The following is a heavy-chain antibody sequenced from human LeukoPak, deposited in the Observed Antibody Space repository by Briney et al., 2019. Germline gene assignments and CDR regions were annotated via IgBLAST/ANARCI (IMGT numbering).Heavy chain of an antibody. D-gene: IGHD3-3*01. V-gene: IGHV4-39*07. CDR2: INHSGST. CDR3: ARVRPPYDFWSGYAMDV. CDR1: GGSISSGDYY. J-gene: IGHJ6*02. Sequence: PSETLSLACTVSGGSISSGDYYWSWIRQPPGKGLEWIGEINHSGSTNYNPSLKSRVIISVDTSKNQFSLKLSSVTAADTAVYYCARVRPPYDFWSGYAMDVWGQGTTVTVSS.